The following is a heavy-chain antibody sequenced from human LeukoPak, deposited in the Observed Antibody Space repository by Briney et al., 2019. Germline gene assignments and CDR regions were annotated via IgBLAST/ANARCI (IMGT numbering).Heavy chain of an antibody. CDR3: ARRSRGGGEPYYYYYMDV. D-gene: IGHD1-14*01. Sequence: PSETLSLTCSVSGVSITSSTCYWVWIRQPPGTGLEWIGNVYSSGGSRYNPSLQSRVSFSVDTSNNQFSLKLISVTAADTAVYYCARRSRGGGEPYYYYYMDVWGKGTTVTVSS. J-gene: IGHJ6*03. V-gene: IGHV4-39*01. CDR2: VYSSGGS. CDR1: GVSITSSTCY.